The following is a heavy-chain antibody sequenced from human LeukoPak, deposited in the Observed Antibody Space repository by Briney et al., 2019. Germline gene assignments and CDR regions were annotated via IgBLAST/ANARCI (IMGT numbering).Heavy chain of an antibody. CDR2: VYYSEST. CDR3: ARERAAYCTGDCHSFDY. V-gene: IGHV4-30-4*01. D-gene: IGHD2-21*02. J-gene: IGHJ4*02. CDR1: GGSISSGDYY. Sequence: SETLSLTFTVSGGSISSGDYYWNWIRQSPGKGLEWMGYVYYSESTYYNPSHRSRVTISIDRSKDQFSLKMTSVTAADTATYFCARERAAYCTGDCHSFDYWGQGILVTVSS.